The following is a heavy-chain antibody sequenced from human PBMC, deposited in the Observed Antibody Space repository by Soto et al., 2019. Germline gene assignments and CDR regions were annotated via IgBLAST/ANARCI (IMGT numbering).Heavy chain of an antibody. CDR2: ISHSGST. CDR1: GYSIISGYK. D-gene: IGHD3-22*01. CDR3: ARDLNYYDSSGYHWEAPFDY. V-gene: IGHV4-38-2*02. Sequence: SETLSLTCAVSGYSIISGYKLVLIRHPPGKVLEWSGSISHSGSTYYNPSLKSRVTISVDTSKNQFSLKVTSVTAADTAVYYCARDLNYYDSSGYHWEAPFDYWGQGTLVTVSS. J-gene: IGHJ4*02.